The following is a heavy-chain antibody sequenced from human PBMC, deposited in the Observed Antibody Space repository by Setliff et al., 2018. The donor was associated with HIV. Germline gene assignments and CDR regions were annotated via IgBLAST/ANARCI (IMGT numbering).Heavy chain of an antibody. CDR2: IIPIFDTA. CDR1: GGTFSSYA. J-gene: IGHJ4*02. CDR3: ARARRSSMVRGTYFDY. V-gene: IGHV1-69*13. Sequence: SVKVSCKASGGTFSSYAISWVRQAPGQGLEWMGGIIPIFDTANYAQKFQGRVTITADESTSTAYMELSSLRSEDTAVYYCARARRSSMVRGTYFDYWGQGTLVTVSS. D-gene: IGHD3-10*01.